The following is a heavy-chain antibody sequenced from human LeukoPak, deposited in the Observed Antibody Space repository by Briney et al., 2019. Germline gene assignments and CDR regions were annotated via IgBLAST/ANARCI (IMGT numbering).Heavy chain of an antibody. CDR1: GDTFTKYD. Sequence: ASVKVSFKTSGDTFTKYDINWLRQATGQGREWMGWMNPKTGNADSAQKFQGRVTMTRNISISTAYMELSSLRFEDTAVYYCARCTGGDCGGAFDIWGQGTMVTVSS. CDR2: MNPKTGNA. D-gene: IGHD2-21*02. V-gene: IGHV1-8*01. J-gene: IGHJ3*02. CDR3: ARCTGGDCGGAFDI.